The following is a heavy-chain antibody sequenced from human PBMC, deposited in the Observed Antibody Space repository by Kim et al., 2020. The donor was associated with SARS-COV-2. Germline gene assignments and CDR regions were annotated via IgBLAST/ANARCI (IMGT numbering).Heavy chain of an antibody. D-gene: IGHD2-2*03. CDR2: INHSGST. Sequence: SETLSLTCAVYGGSFSGYYWSWIRQPPGKGLEWIGEINHSGSTNYNPSLKSRVTISVDTSKNQFSLKLSSVTAADTAVYYCARGPRGSLLDIGTPFDYWGQGTLVTVSS. V-gene: IGHV4-34*01. CDR3: ARGPRGSLLDIGTPFDY. CDR1: GGSFSGYY. J-gene: IGHJ4*02.